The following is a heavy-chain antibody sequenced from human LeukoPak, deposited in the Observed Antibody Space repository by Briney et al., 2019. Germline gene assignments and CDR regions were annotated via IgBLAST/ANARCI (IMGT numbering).Heavy chain of an antibody. V-gene: IGHV3-48*03. Sequence: PGRSLRLSCAASGFTFSSYGMHWVRQAPGKGLEWVSYISSSGSTKYYADSVMGRFTLSRDNAKKSLFLQMNGLRADDTAVYYCAREALTETTFGPYDYWGQGTLVTVSS. D-gene: IGHD4-17*01. CDR2: ISSSGSTK. CDR1: GFTFSSYG. J-gene: IGHJ4*02. CDR3: AREALTETTFGPYDY.